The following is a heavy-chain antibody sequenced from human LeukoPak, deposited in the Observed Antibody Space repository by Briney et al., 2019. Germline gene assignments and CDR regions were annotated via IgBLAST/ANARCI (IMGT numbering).Heavy chain of an antibody. D-gene: IGHD2-21*01. CDR3: VRDGAYSAGIDFDY. J-gene: IGHJ4*02. V-gene: IGHV3-23*01. Sequence: PGGSLRLSCVGSGFTFRSHAMSWVRQAPEKGLEFVSGIYENGGTTYYADSVKGRFTISRDSAENTLYLQMNSLRVEDTALYYCVRDGAYSAGIDFDYWGQGTLVTVSP. CDR1: GFTFRSHA. CDR2: IYENGGTT.